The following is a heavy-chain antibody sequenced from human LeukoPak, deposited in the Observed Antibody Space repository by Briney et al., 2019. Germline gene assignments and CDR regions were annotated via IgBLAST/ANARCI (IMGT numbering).Heavy chain of an antibody. Sequence: GSLRHSHTASGFTLEDYAIMWVRPPPRRGLEWVGFSASENYGGTAEYGPSVKGRYTITSDDYQSIAYLQMNDLKAEDTAVHYWTRDQTPYYWGQGTLVTVSS. V-gene: IGHV3-49*04. CDR1: GFTLEDYA. CDR3: TRDQTPYY. CDR2: SASENYGGTA. J-gene: IGHJ4*02.